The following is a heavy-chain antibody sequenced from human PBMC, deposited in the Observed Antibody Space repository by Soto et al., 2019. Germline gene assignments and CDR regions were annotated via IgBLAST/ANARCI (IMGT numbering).Heavy chain of an antibody. J-gene: IGHJ4*02. CDR3: ATMGTPVTGLYYFDF. D-gene: IGHD4-17*01. V-gene: IGHV4-30-4*01. Sequence: QVQLQESGPGLVKPSQTLSLTCTVSGGSISSGNYYWSWIRQPPGKGLEWIGFISYSRTTHYSASASSRVSISVDMYKHQVFLDLSSVTAADRAVYYCATMGTPVTGLYYFDFWGQGTLVTASS. CDR2: ISYSRTT. CDR1: GGSISSGNYY.